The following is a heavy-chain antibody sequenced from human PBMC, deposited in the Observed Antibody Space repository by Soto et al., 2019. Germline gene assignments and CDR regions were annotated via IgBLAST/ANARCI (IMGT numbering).Heavy chain of an antibody. D-gene: IGHD3-10*01. J-gene: IGHJ5*02. CDR3: ARVCGSGSDSYCGFDT. V-gene: IGHV4-30-2*01. CDR1: GGSISSGGYS. CDR2: IYHSGST. Sequence: QLQLQESGSGLVKPSQTLSLTCDVSGGSISSGGYSWSWLRQPPGKSLGWIGYIYHSGSTYYNPSLKSLGTISVDRAKNQCSLKLSSVTAADTAVYDCARVCGSGSDSYCGFDTWGQGTLVTVSS.